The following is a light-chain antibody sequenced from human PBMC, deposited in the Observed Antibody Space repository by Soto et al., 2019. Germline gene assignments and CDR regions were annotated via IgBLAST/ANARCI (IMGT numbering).Light chain of an antibody. CDR3: QHYYSYPYT. CDR2: ATS. J-gene: IGKJ2*01. V-gene: IGKV3-15*01. CDR1: RSVDTD. Sequence: EILMTQSPATLSVSPGDSATLSCRASRSVDTDLAWYQQKPGQAPRLLVFATSARATGVPDRFRGSRSGTDFTLTISSLQPEDSATYYCQHYYSYPYTFGQGTTLQMK.